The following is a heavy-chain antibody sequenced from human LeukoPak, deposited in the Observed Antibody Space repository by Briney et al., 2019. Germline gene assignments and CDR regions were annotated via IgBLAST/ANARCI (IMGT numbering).Heavy chain of an antibody. D-gene: IGHD3/OR15-3a*01. J-gene: IGHJ4*02. V-gene: IGHV3-48*02. CDR1: GFTFGGHS. CDR3: ARDLNWAFDY. CDR2: INSGSNTI. Sequence: GGALRLSCGVSGFTFGGHSMNWVRQAPGKGLEWISYINSGSNTIGYADSVKGRFTISRDNATNTLYLQMNRLRDEDTAVYYCARDLNWAFDYWGQGTLVTVSS.